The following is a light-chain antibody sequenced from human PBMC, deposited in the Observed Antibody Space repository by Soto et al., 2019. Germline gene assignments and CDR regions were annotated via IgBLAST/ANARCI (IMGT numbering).Light chain of an antibody. Sequence: DIQMTQSPATLSGSVGDRVTITCRASQTISSLLAWYQQKPGKAPILLSDKVSTVKSWVPSRFSGSGAGTEFTLTISSLQPDDFATYYCQQYNTYWTFGQGTKVDI. CDR3: QQYNTYWT. CDR2: KVS. J-gene: IGKJ1*01. V-gene: IGKV1-5*03. CDR1: QTISSL.